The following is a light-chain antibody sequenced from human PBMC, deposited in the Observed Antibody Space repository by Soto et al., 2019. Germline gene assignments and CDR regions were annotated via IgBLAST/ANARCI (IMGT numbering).Light chain of an antibody. CDR1: QSVSSSY. CDR3: HQYDSSPLS. Sequence: EIVLTQSPGTLSSSPGERATLSCRASQSVSSSYLAWYQQKPGQSPRLLLYGASSRATGIPDRFSGSGSGTDFTLTITRLEPEDFAVYYCHQYDSSPLSFGGGTKVEIK. J-gene: IGKJ4*01. V-gene: IGKV3-20*01. CDR2: GAS.